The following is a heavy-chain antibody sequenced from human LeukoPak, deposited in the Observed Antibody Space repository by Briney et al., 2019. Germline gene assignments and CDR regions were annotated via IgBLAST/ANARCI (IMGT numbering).Heavy chain of an antibody. CDR3: AKNEVTGRTPFDY. J-gene: IGHJ4*02. V-gene: IGHV3-23*01. Sequence: PGGSLRLSCAASGFTFSSYAMSWVRQAPGKGLEWVSAISDKGGSTYYADSVKGRFTISRDNSKNTLYPQMNSLRAEDTAVYYCAKNEVTGRTPFDYWGQGTLVTVSS. D-gene: IGHD1-14*01. CDR2: ISDKGGST. CDR1: GFTFSSYA.